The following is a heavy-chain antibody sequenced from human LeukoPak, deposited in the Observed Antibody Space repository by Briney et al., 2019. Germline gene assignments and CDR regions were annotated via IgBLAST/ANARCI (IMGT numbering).Heavy chain of an antibody. D-gene: IGHD2-15*01. Sequence: ASVKVSCKASGYTFTSYDINWVRQATGQGLEWMGWSNPNSGNTGYAQKFQGRVTMTRNTSISTAYMELSSLRSEDKAVYYCARVFGQRKRYCSGGSCYSGIGYYYYYMDVWGKGTTVTISS. CDR1: GYTFTSYD. CDR3: ARVFGQRKRYCSGGSCYSGIGYYYYYMDV. CDR2: SNPNSGNT. V-gene: IGHV1-8*01. J-gene: IGHJ6*03.